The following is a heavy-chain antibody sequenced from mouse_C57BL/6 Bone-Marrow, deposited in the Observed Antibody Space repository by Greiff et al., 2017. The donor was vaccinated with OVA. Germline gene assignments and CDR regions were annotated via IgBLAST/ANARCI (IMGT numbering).Heavy chain of an antibody. V-gene: IGHV2-2*01. Sequence: QVQLQESGPGLVQPSQRLSITCTVSGFSLTSYGVHWVRQSPGKGLEWLGVIWSGGSTDYNAAFISRLSISKDNSKSQVFFKMNSLQADDTAIYYCARYLIYDYDWYFDVWGTGTTVTVSS. CDR3: ARYLIYDYDWYFDV. CDR2: IWSGGST. D-gene: IGHD2-4*01. J-gene: IGHJ1*03. CDR1: GFSLTSYG.